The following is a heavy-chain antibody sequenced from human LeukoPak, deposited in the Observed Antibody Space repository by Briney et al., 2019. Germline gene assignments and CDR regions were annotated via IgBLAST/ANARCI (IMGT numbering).Heavy chain of an antibody. CDR1: GGSISSGSYY. CDR2: IYTSGST. J-gene: IGHJ5*02. D-gene: IGHD1-26*01. Sequence: SQTLSLTCTVSGGSISSGSYYWSWIRQPAGKGLEWIGRIYTSGSTNYNPSLKSRVTISVDTSKNQFSLMLSSVTAADTAVYYCARASIVGAATGWFDPWGQGTLVTVSS. V-gene: IGHV4-61*02. CDR3: ARASIVGAATGWFDP.